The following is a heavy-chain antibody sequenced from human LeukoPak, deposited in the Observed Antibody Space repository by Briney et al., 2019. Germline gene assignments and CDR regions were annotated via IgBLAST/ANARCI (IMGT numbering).Heavy chain of an antibody. V-gene: IGHV3-21*06. CDR1: GFTFSSYT. D-gene: IGHD3-10*01. Sequence: GGSLRLSCAASGFTFSSYTMNWVRQAPGKGLEWVSSISSSGSSIYNADSVKGRFTISRDNAKNSLYLQMNSLRAEDTAVYYCARGYYYGSGTLGPFDRWGQGTLVTVSS. CDR2: ISSSGSSI. J-gene: IGHJ5*02. CDR3: ARGYYYGSGTLGPFDR.